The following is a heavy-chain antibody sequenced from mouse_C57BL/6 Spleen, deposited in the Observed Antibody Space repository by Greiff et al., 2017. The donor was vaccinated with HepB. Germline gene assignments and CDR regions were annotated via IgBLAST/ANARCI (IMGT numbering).Heavy chain of an antibody. D-gene: IGHD1-1*01. CDR1: GFNIKDYY. CDR3: TTPRNYYGSSYED. CDR2: IDPEDGDT. J-gene: IGHJ2*01. Sequence: VQLQQSGAELVRPGASVKLSCTASGFNIKDYYMHWVKQRPEQGLEWIGRIDPEDGDTEYAPKFQGKATMTADTASNTAYLQLSSLTSEDTAVYYCTTPRNYYGSSYEDWGQGTTLTVSS. V-gene: IGHV14-1*01.